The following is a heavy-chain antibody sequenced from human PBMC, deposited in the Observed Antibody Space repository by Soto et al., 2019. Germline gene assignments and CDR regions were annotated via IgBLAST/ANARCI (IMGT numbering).Heavy chain of an antibody. Sequence: LSLTCAVSGYSITTGYYWGWVRRPPGKGLEWIGSVYHSGRTSYNPSLESRVTISVDTSKNQFSLRLSSVTAADTAVYYCARGVNYYDSSGFYPRDYWGQGILVTVSS. V-gene: IGHV4-38-2*01. CDR1: GYSITTGYY. J-gene: IGHJ4*02. CDR2: VYHSGRT. D-gene: IGHD3-22*01. CDR3: ARGVNYYDSSGFYPRDY.